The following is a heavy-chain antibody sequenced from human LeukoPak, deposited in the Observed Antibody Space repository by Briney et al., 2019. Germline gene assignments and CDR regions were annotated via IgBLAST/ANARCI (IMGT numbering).Heavy chain of an antibody. J-gene: IGHJ2*01. CDR3: ARDRGGWYGSYWYFDL. V-gene: IGHV4-59*01. CDR1: GRSISSYY. Sequence: PSETLSLTCTVSGRSISSYYWSWIRQPPGKGLEWIGYIYYSGSTNYNPSLKSRVTISVDTSKNQFSLKLSSVTAADTAVYYCARDRGGWYGSYWYFDLWGRGTLVTVSS. D-gene: IGHD6-19*01. CDR2: IYYSGST.